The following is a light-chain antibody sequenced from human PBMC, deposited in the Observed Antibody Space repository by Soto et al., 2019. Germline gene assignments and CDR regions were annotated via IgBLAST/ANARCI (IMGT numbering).Light chain of an antibody. J-gene: IGKJ4*01. V-gene: IGKV1-9*01. Sequence: IQLTQSPSSLSASVGDGVTITCRASQGISSYLAWYQQKPGKAPNLLIYDASTLQSGVPPRFSGSGSGTDFTLTISSLQPEDFATYYCQQLNGYPVLPFGGGTKVEIK. CDR3: QQLNGYPVLP. CDR2: DAS. CDR1: QGISSY.